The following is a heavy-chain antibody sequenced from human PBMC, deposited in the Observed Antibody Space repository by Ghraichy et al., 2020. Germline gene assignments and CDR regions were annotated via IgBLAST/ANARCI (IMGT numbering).Heavy chain of an antibody. J-gene: IGHJ6*02. CDR2: IYYSGST. Sequence: SETLSLTCTVSGGSISSSSYYWGWIRQPPGKGLEWIGSIYYSGSTYYNPSLKSRVTISVDTSKNQFSLKLSSVTAADTAVYYCARHSEGATFPYYYYYGMDVWGQGTTVTVSS. CDR1: GGSISSSSYY. CDR3: ARHSEGATFPYYYYYGMDV. D-gene: IGHD1-26*01. V-gene: IGHV4-39*01.